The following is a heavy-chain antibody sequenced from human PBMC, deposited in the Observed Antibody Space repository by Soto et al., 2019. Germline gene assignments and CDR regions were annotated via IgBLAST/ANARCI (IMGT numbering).Heavy chain of an antibody. Sequence: QVQLQQWGAGLLKPSETLSLTCAVYGGSFSGYYWSWIRQPPGKGLEWIGEINHSGSTNYNPSLKSRVTISVDPSKNQFSLKLSSVTAADTAVYYCARGLPYYDFWSGSSNWYFDLWGRGTLVTVSS. CDR3: ARGLPYYDFWSGSSNWYFDL. J-gene: IGHJ2*01. CDR1: GGSFSGYY. CDR2: INHSGST. D-gene: IGHD3-3*01. V-gene: IGHV4-34*01.